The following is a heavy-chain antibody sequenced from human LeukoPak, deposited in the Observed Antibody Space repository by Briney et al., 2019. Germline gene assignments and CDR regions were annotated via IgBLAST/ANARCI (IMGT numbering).Heavy chain of an antibody. Sequence: GGSLRLSCAASGFTFSSYDIHWVRQAPGKGLEWVTFIRYDGSNKYYADSVKGRFTISRDNSKNTLYLQMNSLRAEDTAVYYCAKIPGVYCSSTSCVDYWGQGTLVTVSS. V-gene: IGHV3-30*02. D-gene: IGHD2-2*01. J-gene: IGHJ4*02. CDR2: IRYDGSNK. CDR1: GFTFSSYD. CDR3: AKIPGVYCSSTSCVDY.